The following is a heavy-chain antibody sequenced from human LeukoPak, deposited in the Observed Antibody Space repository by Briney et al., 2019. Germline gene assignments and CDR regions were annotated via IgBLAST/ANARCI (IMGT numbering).Heavy chain of an antibody. CDR1: GFTFSSYA. Sequence: GGSPRLSCAASGFTFSSYAMSWVRQAPGKGLEWVSAISGSGGSTYYADSVKGRFTISRDNSKNTLYLQMNSLRAEDTAVYYCAKAGYCSSTSCYLAGYYYYGMDVWGQGTTVTVSS. V-gene: IGHV3-23*01. CDR3: AKAGYCSSTSCYLAGYYYYGMDV. CDR2: ISGSGGST. J-gene: IGHJ6*02. D-gene: IGHD2-2*01.